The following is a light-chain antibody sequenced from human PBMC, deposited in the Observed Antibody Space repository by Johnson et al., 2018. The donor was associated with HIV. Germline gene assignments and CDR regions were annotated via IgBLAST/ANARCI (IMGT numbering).Light chain of an antibody. Sequence: QFVLTQPPSVSAPPGQKVTISCSGSSSNIGNNYVSWYQQLPGTAPKLLIYEDNKRPSGIPGRFSGSKSGTSATLGITGLQTGDEADYYCGTWDSSLSPGEFVFGTGTKVTV. CDR3: GTWDSSLSPGEFV. V-gene: IGLV1-51*02. CDR2: EDN. J-gene: IGLJ1*01. CDR1: SSNIGNNY.